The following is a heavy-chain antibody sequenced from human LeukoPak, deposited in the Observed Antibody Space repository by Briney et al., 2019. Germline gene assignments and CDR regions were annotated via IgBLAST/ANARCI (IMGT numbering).Heavy chain of an antibody. Sequence: PSETLSLTCTVSGGSISSSNYYWGWIRQPPGKGLEWIGSIYYSGSTFYNPSLKSRVTISVDTSKNQFSLKLRSVTAADTAVYYCANSHYHDSSGYQYWGQGTLVTVSS. CDR1: GGSISSSNYY. CDR2: IYYSGST. D-gene: IGHD3-22*01. CDR3: ANSHYHDSSGYQY. J-gene: IGHJ4*02. V-gene: IGHV4-39*01.